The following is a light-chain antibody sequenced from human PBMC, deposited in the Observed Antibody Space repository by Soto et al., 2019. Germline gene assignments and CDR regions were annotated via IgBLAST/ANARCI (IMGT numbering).Light chain of an antibody. CDR1: QSISSSY. V-gene: IGKV3-20*01. Sequence: EIVLTQSPGPLSLSPGERATLSCRASQSISSSYLAIAWYQQKPGQPPRLLIYGASSRATGIPDRFSGSGSATDFTLTISRLEPEDFAVYYCQQHDSSPWTFGQGTRVEIK. CDR3: QQHDSSPWT. CDR2: GAS. J-gene: IGKJ1*01.